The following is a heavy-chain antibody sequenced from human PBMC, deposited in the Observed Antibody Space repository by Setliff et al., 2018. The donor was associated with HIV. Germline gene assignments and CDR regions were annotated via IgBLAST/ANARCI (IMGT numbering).Heavy chain of an antibody. V-gene: IGHV6-1*01. J-gene: IGHJ4*02. CDR1: GDTISSNSVS. Sequence: SQTLSLTCAISGDTISSNSVSWNWIRQSPSRGLEWLGRTYYRSKWYKDYAVSVKSRMTFNPDTSKNQFSLQLNSVTPEDTAVYFCARGNSTKRGFDYWGLGTLVTVSS. CDR3: ARGNSTKRGFDY. D-gene: IGHD3-10*01. CDR2: TYYRSKWYK.